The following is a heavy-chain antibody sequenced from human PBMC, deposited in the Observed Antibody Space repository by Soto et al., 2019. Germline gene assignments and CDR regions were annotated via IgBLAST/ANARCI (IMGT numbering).Heavy chain of an antibody. D-gene: IGHD2-2*01. CDR3: ATNYCSSTSCYENALAI. CDR1: GYTLTELS. Sequence: ASVKVSCKVSGYTLTELSMHWVRQAPGKGLEWMGGFDPEDGETIYAQKFQGRVTMTEDTSTDTAYMELSSLRSEDTAVYYCATNYCSSTSCYENALAIWGQGTMVTVSS. CDR2: FDPEDGET. V-gene: IGHV1-24*01. J-gene: IGHJ3*02.